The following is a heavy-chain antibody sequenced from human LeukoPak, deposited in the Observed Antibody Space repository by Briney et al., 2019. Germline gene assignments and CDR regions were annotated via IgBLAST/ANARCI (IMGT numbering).Heavy chain of an antibody. D-gene: IGHD1-26*01. CDR2: IYPGDSDA. V-gene: IGHV5-51*01. CDR3: ARRRDLYSGSYYPFDY. Sequence: GESLKISCKGSGYSFTSYWIGWVRQMPGKGLKWMGIIYPGDSDARYSPSFQGQVTISADKSISTAYLQWSSLKASDTAMYYCARRRDLYSGSYYPFDYWGQGTLVTVSS. CDR1: GYSFTSYW. J-gene: IGHJ4*02.